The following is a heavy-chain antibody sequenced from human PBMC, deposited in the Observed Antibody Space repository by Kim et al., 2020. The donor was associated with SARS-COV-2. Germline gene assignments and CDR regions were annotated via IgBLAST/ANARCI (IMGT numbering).Heavy chain of an antibody. D-gene: IGHD2-15*01. V-gene: IGHV3-30*02. CDR3: AKDQEIVVVVAATPDY. Sequence: SVKGRFTISRDNSKNTLYLQMNSLRAEDTAVYYCAKDQEIVVVVAATPDYWGQGTLVTVSS. J-gene: IGHJ4*02.